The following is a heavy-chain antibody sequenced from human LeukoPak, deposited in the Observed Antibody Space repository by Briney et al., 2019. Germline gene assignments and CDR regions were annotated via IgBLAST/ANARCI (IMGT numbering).Heavy chain of an antibody. D-gene: IGHD6-19*01. CDR3: ASRGGSGWDPYFDY. J-gene: IGHJ4*02. CDR2: IWYDGSNK. Sequence: GGSLRLSCAASGIIFSSYGMHWVRQAPGKGLEWVAVIWYDGSNKYYADSVKGRFTISRDNSKNTLYLQMNSLRVEDTAVYYCASRGGSGWDPYFDYWGQGTLVTVSS. CDR1: GIIFSSYG. V-gene: IGHV3-33*01.